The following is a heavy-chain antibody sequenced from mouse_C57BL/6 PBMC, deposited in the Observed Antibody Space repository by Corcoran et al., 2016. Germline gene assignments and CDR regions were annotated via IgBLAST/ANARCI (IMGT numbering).Heavy chain of an antibody. D-gene: IGHD1-1*01. V-gene: IGHV9-3*01. CDR3: ARDYYGSSPWYFDV. CDR1: GYTFTTYG. J-gene: IGHJ1*03. Sequence: QVQLQQSGAELVKPGETVKISCKASGYTFTTYGMSWVKQAPGKGLKWMGWINTYSGVPTYADDFKGRFAFSLETSASTAYLQINNLKNEDTATYFCARDYYGSSPWYFDVWGTGTTVTVSS. CDR2: INTYSGVP.